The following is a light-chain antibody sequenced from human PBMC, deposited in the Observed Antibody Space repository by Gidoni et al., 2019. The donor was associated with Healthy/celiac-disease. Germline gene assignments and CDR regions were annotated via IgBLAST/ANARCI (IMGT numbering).Light chain of an antibody. CDR2: NDS. J-gene: IGLJ2*01. CDR3: KSADSSGTYPVV. Sequence: SYELTQPPPVSVSPGQTARITCSGDALPKQYAYWYQQKPGKAPVLVIYNDSERPSGIPERFSGSSSGTTVTLTISGVQAEDEADYYCKSADSSGTYPVVFGGGTKLTVL. CDR1: ALPKQY. V-gene: IGLV3-25*03.